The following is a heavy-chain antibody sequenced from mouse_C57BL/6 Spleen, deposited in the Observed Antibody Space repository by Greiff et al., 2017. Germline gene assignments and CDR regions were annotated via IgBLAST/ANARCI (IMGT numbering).Heavy chain of an antibody. J-gene: IGHJ4*01. CDR3: ARPPSYGSGDYYAMDY. V-gene: IGHV1-64*01. CDR1: GYTFTSYW. D-gene: IGHD1-1*01. Sequence: QVQLQQSGAELVKPGASVKLSCKASGYTFTSYWMHWVKQRPGQGLEWIGMIHPNSGSTKYNEKFKSKATLTVDKSSSTAYMQLSSLTSEDSAVYYCARPPSYGSGDYYAMDYWGQGTSVTVSS. CDR2: IHPNSGST.